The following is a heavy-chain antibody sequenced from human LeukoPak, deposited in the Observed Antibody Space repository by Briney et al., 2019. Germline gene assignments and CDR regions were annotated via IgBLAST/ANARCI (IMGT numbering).Heavy chain of an antibody. CDR1: GGSVCSNSGA. CDR2: TYYRSKWYN. V-gene: IGHV6-1*01. Sequence: SQTLSLTCAISGGSVCSNSGAWNWIRQSPSRGLEWLGRTYYRSKWYNDYAVSVKSRITINPDTSKNQFSLQLNSVTPEDTAVYYCASSYYAGNSLDDWGQGTLVTVSS. J-gene: IGHJ4*02. CDR3: ASSYYAGNSLDD. D-gene: IGHD4-23*01.